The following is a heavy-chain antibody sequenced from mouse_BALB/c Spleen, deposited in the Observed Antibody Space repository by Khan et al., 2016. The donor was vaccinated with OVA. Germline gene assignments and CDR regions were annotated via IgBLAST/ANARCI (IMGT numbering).Heavy chain of an antibody. Sequence: QIQLVQSGPELKKPGETVKISCKASGYTFTNYGMIWVKQAPGNGLKWMGWINTYTGQPTYADDFKGRFAFSLETSASTAYLQINNLKNEDPATYFCARSNSDWYFGVWGAGTTVTVSS. CDR1: GYTFTNYG. CDR3: ARSNSDWYFGV. V-gene: IGHV9-3-1*01. J-gene: IGHJ1*01. CDR2: INTYTGQP. D-gene: IGHD4-1*02.